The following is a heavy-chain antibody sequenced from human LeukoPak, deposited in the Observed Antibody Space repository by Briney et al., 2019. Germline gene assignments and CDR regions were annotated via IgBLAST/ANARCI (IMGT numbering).Heavy chain of an antibody. V-gene: IGHV1-18*01. CDR1: GYTFTSYG. CDR2: ISAYNGNT. Sequence: ASVKVSCKASGYTFTSYGISWVRQAPGQGLEWMGWISAYNGNTNYAQKLQGRVTMTTDTSTSTAYMELRSLRSDDTAVYYCAKDGAVVTAYSIDYWGQGTLVTVSS. D-gene: IGHD2-21*02. CDR3: AKDGAVVTAYSIDY. J-gene: IGHJ4*02.